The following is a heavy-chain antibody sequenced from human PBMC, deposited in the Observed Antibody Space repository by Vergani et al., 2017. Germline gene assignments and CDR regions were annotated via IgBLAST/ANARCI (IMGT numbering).Heavy chain of an antibody. CDR3: ARSLTIIGVSTDAFDI. CDR1: GFTFSSYS. J-gene: IGHJ3*02. CDR2: ISSSSSYI. D-gene: IGHD3-3*01. V-gene: IGHV3-21*01. Sequence: EVQLVASGGGLVKPGGSLRLSCAASGFTFSSYSMNWVRQAPGKGLEWVSSISSSSSYIYYADSVKGRFTISRDNAKNSLYLQMNSLRAEDTAVYYCARSLTIIGVSTDAFDIWGQGTMVTVSP.